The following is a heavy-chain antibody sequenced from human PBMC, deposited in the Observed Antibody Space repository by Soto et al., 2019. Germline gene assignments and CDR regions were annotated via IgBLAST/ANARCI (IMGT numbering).Heavy chain of an antibody. CDR2: INWNGGST. Sequence: EVQLVESGGGVVRPGGSLRLSCAASGFIFDDYGMSWVRQAPGKGLEWVSGINWNGGSTGYADSAKGRFTISRDNAKNYLYLQMNSLTAEDTALYHCARAHDYGDYGAFDYWGQGTLVTVSS. CDR3: ARAHDYGDYGAFDY. J-gene: IGHJ4*02. D-gene: IGHD4-17*01. CDR1: GFIFDDYG. V-gene: IGHV3-20*01.